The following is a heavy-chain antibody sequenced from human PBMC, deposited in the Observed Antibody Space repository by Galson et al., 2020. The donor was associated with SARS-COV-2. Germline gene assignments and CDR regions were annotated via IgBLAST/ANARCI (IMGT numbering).Heavy chain of an antibody. Sequence: GESLKISCAASGFTFSSYGMHWVRQAPGKGLEWVAVIWYDGSNKYYADSVKGRFTISRDNSKNTLYLQMNSLRAEDTAVYYCAREQWPQFQFDYWGQGTLVTVSS. J-gene: IGHJ4*02. CDR1: GFTFSSYG. V-gene: IGHV3-33*01. CDR3: AREQWPQFQFDY. CDR2: IWYDGSNK. D-gene: IGHD6-19*01.